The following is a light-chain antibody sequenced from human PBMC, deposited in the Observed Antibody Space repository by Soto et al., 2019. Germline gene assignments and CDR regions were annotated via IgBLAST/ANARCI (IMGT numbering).Light chain of an antibody. J-gene: IGKJ2*01. Sequence: EVVMTQSPVTLSVSPGERATLSCRASQSVSTNLAWYQQKPGQAPRLLIYGASTRATGVPARFSGSGSGTEFTLTISSLQSGDFAVYYCHQYNTWPPYTFGQGTKLEIK. V-gene: IGKV3-15*01. CDR1: QSVSTN. CDR2: GAS. CDR3: HQYNTWPPYT.